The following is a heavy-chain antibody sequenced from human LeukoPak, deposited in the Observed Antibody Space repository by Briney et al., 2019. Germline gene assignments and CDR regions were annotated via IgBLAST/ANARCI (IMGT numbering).Heavy chain of an antibody. Sequence: GGSLRLSCAASGFTFSSYTMHWVRQAPGKGLEWVAVISYDGTNKNFADSVKGRLTISRDNSKNTMYLQMNSLRAEDTAVYYCATDPTGPNYNMDVWGKGTTVIVSS. D-gene: IGHD1-7*01. CDR2: ISYDGTNK. J-gene: IGHJ6*03. V-gene: IGHV3-30*01. CDR3: ATDPTGPNYNMDV. CDR1: GFTFSSYT.